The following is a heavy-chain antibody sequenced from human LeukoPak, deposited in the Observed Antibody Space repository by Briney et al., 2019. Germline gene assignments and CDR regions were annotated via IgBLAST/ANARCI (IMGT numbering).Heavy chain of an antibody. Sequence: GESLKISCKGSGYSFTSYWIGWVRQMPGKGLEWMGIIYPGDSDTRYSPSFQGQVTVSADKSISTAYLRWSSLKASDTAMYYCARHPADNYDSSSLGGDYWGQGTLVTVSS. D-gene: IGHD3-22*01. V-gene: IGHV5-51*01. CDR2: IYPGDSDT. CDR3: ARHPADNYDSSSLGGDY. J-gene: IGHJ4*02. CDR1: GYSFTSYW.